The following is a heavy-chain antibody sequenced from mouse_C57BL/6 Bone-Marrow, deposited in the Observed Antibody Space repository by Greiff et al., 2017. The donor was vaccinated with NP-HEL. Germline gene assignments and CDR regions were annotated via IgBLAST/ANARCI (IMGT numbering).Heavy chain of an antibody. CDR1: GYAFSSSW. J-gene: IGHJ4*01. V-gene: IGHV1-82*01. D-gene: IGHD1-1*01. CDR3: AFITTVVAPYYYAMDY. Sequence: VQLQQSGPELVKPGASVKISCKASGYAFSSSWMNWVKQRPGKGLEWIGRIYPGDGDTNYNGKFKGKATLTADKSSSTAYMQLSSLTSEDSAVYFCAFITTVVAPYYYAMDYWGQGTSVTVSS. CDR2: IYPGDGDT.